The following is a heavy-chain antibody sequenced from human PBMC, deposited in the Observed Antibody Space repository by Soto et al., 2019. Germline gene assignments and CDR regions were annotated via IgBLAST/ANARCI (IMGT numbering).Heavy chain of an antibody. J-gene: IGHJ4*02. Sequence: QVQLVQSGAEVKNPGASVKGSCRASGYTFTGNAIHWIRQAPGQRLEWIGKIDPGNGNTKYSQNFQGRVTITRDTSASAAYMELNTLGSEDTSIYYCARSETGYSRFDYWGQGTLVTVSS. D-gene: IGHD3-9*01. V-gene: IGHV1-3*01. CDR1: GYTFTGNA. CDR2: IDPGNGNT. CDR3: ARSETGYSRFDY.